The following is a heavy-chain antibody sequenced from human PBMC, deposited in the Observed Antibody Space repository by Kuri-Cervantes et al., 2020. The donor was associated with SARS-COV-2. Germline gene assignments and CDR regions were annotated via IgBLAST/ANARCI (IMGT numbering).Heavy chain of an antibody. V-gene: IGHV3-7*01. CDR3: AREVPNHDFWSGYLIMGDYYYYYYMGV. CDR1: AFSFSTFY. CDR2: IKQDGSEK. D-gene: IGHD3-3*01. J-gene: IGHJ6*03. Sequence: GESLKISCADSAFSFSTFYMCWVRQAPGKGLEWVANIKQDGSEKYYVDSVKGRFTISRDNAKNSLYLQMNSLRAEDTAVYYCAREVPNHDFWSGYLIMGDYYYYYYMGVWGKRTTVTVSS.